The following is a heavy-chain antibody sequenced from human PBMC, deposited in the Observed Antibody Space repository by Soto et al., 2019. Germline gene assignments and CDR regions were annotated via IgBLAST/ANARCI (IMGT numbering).Heavy chain of an antibody. CDR3: ARDGDGGRVDAFDI. D-gene: IGHD1-26*01. V-gene: IGHV3-33*01. Sequence: PGGSLRLSWAASGFTFSSYGMRWVRQAPGKGLEWVAVIWYDGSNKYYADSVKGRFTISRDNSKNTLYLQMNSLRAEDTAVYYCARDGDGGRVDAFDIWGQGTMVTVSS. CDR1: GFTFSSYG. CDR2: IWYDGSNK. J-gene: IGHJ3*02.